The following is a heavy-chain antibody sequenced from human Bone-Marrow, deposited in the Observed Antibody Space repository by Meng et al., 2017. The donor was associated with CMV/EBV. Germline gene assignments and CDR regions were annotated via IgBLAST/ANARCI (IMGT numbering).Heavy chain of an antibody. CDR1: SCSVGRAGYY. CDR3: ARKIDWFDP. D-gene: IGHD3-22*01. CDR2: IHYNGGT. J-gene: IGHJ5*02. V-gene: IGHV4-61*08. Sequence: LPCTVSSCSVGRAGYYWSWIRQSPGKGLEWIAYIHYNGGTNYNPSFKSRVTISIDTSKNQFSLKLRSVTAADTAVYYCARKIDWFDPWGPGTLVTVSS.